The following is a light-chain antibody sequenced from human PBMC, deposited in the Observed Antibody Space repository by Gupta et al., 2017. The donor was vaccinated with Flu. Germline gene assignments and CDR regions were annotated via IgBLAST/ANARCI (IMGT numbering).Light chain of an antibody. J-gene: IGKJ4*01. CDR1: QSVSSN. CDR2: DAA. V-gene: IGKV3-15*01. Sequence: SPGTLSVSTGERATRDCRASQSVSSNLAWYQQKPGQAPRLLMYDAATRATGSPDRFSGSGSGTEFTLTISCLQSEDFAVYYGQQDNSLPSFGGGTTVEIK. CDR3: QQDNSLPS.